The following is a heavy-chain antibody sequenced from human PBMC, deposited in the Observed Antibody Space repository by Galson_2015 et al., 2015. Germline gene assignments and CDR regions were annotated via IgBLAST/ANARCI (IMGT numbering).Heavy chain of an antibody. D-gene: IGHD4-17*01. V-gene: IGHV4-39*01. Sequence: SETLSLTCTVSGGSISSSSYYWGWIRQPPGKGLEWIGSIYYSGGTYYNPSLKSRVTISVDTSKNQFSLKLSSVTAADTAVYYCTRGTTVTSLGYWGQGTLVTVSS. CDR1: GGSISSSSYY. J-gene: IGHJ4*02. CDR2: IYYSGGT. CDR3: TRGTTVTSLGY.